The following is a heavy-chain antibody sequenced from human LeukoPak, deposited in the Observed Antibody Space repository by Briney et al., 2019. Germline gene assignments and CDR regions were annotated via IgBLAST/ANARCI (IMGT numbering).Heavy chain of an antibody. CDR2: INSAGSST. CDR3: ARDGNYYDTSGLAD. Sequence: GGSLRLSCAASGFTFTTFYMHWVRQVPGKGLVWVSRINSAGSSTSYADSVKGRFTISRDNARNTLYLQMNSLRADDTGVYFCARDGNYYDTSGLADWGQGTLVTVSS. CDR1: GFTFTTFY. V-gene: IGHV3-74*01. J-gene: IGHJ4*02. D-gene: IGHD3-22*01.